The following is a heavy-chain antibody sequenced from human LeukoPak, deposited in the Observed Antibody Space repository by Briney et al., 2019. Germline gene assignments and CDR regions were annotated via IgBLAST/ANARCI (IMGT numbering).Heavy chain of an antibody. Sequence: GGSLRLSCAASGFTFSNYEMNWVRQAPGKGLEWLSYISSSGTIYYAGSVKGRFTISRDNAKNSLYLQVNSLRAEDTAVYYCVGGGRGGYWGQGTLVTVSS. CDR1: GFTFSNYE. V-gene: IGHV3-48*03. CDR2: ISSSGTI. J-gene: IGHJ4*02. CDR3: VGGGRGGY. D-gene: IGHD3-10*01.